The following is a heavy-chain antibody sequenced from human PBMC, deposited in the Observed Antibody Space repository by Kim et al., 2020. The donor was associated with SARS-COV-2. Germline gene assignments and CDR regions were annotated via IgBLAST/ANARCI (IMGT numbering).Heavy chain of an antibody. CDR2: ISSSSSYI. CDR3: ARDSVEQLVLGFLGRRGYDMDV. CDR1: GFTFSSYS. D-gene: IGHD6-13*01. J-gene: IGHJ6*02. V-gene: IGHV3-21*01. Sequence: GGSLRLSCAASGFTFSSYSMNWVRQAPGKGLEWVSSISSSSSYIYYADSVKGRFTISRDIAKNSLYLQMNSLRAEDTALYYCARDSVEQLVLGFLGRRGYDMDVWSQGTTVTVSS.